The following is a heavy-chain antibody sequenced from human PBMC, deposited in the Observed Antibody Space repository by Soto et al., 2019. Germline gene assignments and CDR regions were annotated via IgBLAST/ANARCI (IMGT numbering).Heavy chain of an antibody. Sequence: EVQLLESGGGLVQPGGSLRLSCAASGFTFSNYAMSWVRQAPGRGLEWVSALTGRGDTTYYADSVKGRFTISRDTSNNTLYLQMNSLRAEDTAVYYCAKDDYGDYTSQYYFYGMDVWGQGTTVTDSS. V-gene: IGHV3-23*01. D-gene: IGHD4-17*01. J-gene: IGHJ6*02. CDR1: GFTFSNYA. CDR2: LTGRGDTT. CDR3: AKDDYGDYTSQYYFYGMDV.